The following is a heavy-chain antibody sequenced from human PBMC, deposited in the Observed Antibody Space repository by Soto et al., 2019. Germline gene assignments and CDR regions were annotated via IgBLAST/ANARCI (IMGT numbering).Heavy chain of an antibody. D-gene: IGHD3-22*01. CDR1: GDTFSTYT. Sequence: ASVKVSCKASGDTFSTYTITWVRQAPGQGLEWMGWIVVGSGSTNYAQKFQERVTITRDMSTRTAYMELSSLRSEDTAVYYCAAVPEYYYDSSGYSSHYFDYWGQGTLVTVSS. CDR3: AAVPEYYYDSSGYSSHYFDY. CDR2: IVVGSGST. J-gene: IGHJ4*02. V-gene: IGHV1-58*02.